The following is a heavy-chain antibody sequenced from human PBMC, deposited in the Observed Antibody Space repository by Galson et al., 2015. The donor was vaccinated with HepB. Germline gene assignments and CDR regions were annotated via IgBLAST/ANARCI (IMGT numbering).Heavy chain of an antibody. V-gene: IGHV1-18*04. CDR2: ISAYNGNT. D-gene: IGHD1-26*01. J-gene: IGHJ4*02. CDR1: GYTFSSYG. Sequence: SVKVSCKASGYTFSSYGISWVRQAPGQGLEWMGWISAYNGNTNYAQKLQGRVTMTTDTSTSTASMELRSLRSDDTAVYYCARAGGTYPKEFDYWGQGTLVTVSS. CDR3: ARAGGTYPKEFDY.